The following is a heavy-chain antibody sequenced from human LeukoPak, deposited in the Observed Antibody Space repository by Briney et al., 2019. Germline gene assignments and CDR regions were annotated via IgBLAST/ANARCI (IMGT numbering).Heavy chain of an antibody. D-gene: IGHD6-6*01. Sequence: PGGSLRLSCAASGFTFSSYAMHCVRQAPGKGLEWVAVISYDGSNKYYAASVKGRFTISRNNSKTTLYLQMNRLRAEDTAVYYCALYSSSSDYWGQGTLVTVSS. CDR2: ISYDGSNK. V-gene: IGHV3-30-3*01. CDR1: GFTFSSYA. CDR3: ALYSSSSDY. J-gene: IGHJ4*02.